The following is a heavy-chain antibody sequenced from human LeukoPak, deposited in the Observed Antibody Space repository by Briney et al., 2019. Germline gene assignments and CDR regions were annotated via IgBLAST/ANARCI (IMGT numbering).Heavy chain of an antibody. CDR3: AKQTGYCSENSCYYSHGMDV. J-gene: IGHJ6*02. CDR1: GGTFSSYA. D-gene: IGHD2-15*01. V-gene: IGHV1-69*04. Sequence: SVKVSCKASGGTFSSYAINWVRQAPGQGLEWIGRFIPLLDIENHVQKFQGRLTITADKSTSTAYMELSSLRSDDTAVYYCAKQTGYCSENSCYYSHGMDVWGQGTTVTVSS. CDR2: FIPLLDIE.